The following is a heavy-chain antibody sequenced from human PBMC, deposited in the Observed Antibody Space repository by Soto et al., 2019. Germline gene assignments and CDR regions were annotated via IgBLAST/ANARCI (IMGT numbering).Heavy chain of an antibody. CDR3: ARGVHYDSSGYYYFY. CDR2: ITPVFGTA. Sequence: SVKVSCKASGGTFSNYAIDWVRQAPVQGLEWMGGITPVFGTANYAQKFQGRITVTADESTSTAYMELRSLRSEDTAVYYCARGVHYDSSGYYYFYWGQGTLVTVSS. V-gene: IGHV1-69*01. CDR1: GGTFSNYA. J-gene: IGHJ4*02. D-gene: IGHD3-22*01.